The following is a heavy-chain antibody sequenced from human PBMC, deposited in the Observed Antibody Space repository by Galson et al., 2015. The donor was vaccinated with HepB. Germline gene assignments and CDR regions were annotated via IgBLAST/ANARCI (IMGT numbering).Heavy chain of an antibody. Sequence: ETLSLTCAVYGGSFSGYYWSWIRQPPGKGLEWIGEINHSGSTNYNPSLKSRVTISVDTSKNQFSLKLSSVTAADTAVYYCARWYSSSWYIDYWGQGTLVTVSS. CDR1: GGSFSGYY. D-gene: IGHD6-13*01. J-gene: IGHJ4*02. CDR2: INHSGST. CDR3: ARWYSSSWYIDY. V-gene: IGHV4-34*01.